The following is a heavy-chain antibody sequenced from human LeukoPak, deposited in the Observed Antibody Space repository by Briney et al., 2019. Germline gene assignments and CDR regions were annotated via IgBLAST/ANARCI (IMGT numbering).Heavy chain of an antibody. J-gene: IGHJ5*02. V-gene: IGHV3-66*01. Sequence: GGSLRLSCAGSGFTFKRYAMSWVRQAPGKGLEWVSVIYSGGSTYYADSVKGRFTISRDNSKNTLYLQMNSLRAEDTAVYYCARAEDYYGSGSYSWFDPWGQGTLVTVSS. CDR1: GFTFKRYA. D-gene: IGHD3-10*01. CDR2: IYSGGST. CDR3: ARAEDYYGSGSYSWFDP.